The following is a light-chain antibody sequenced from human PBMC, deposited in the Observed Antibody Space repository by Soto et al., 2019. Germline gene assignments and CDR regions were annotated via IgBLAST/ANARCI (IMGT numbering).Light chain of an antibody. V-gene: IGLV3-21*02. Sequence: SYELTQPPSVSVAPGQTARITCGGTNSVRKSVHWYQQKPGQAPVVVVYDDRDRPSGIPERFSGSNSGNTAALTISRVEAGDEADYYCQLWDSNSDHVVFGGGTKLTVL. J-gene: IGLJ2*01. CDR2: DDR. CDR3: QLWDSNSDHVV. CDR1: NSVRKS.